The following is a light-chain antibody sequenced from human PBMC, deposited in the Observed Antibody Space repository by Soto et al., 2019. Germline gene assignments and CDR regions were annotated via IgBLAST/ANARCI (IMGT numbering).Light chain of an antibody. CDR1: NSNIGSNT. V-gene: IGLV1-44*01. CDR2: SST. CDR3: AAWDDTLNGWV. Sequence: QSVLTQPPSASGTPGQRVTISCSGSNSNIGSNTINWYKQLPGAAPKLLIYSSTQRPSGVPDRFSGSKSGTSASLAISGLQSEDEADYYCAAWDDTLNGWVFGGGTQLTVL. J-gene: IGLJ3*02.